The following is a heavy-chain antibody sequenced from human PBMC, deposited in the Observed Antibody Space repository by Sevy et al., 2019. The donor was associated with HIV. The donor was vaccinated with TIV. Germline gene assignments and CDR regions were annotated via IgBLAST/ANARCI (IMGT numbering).Heavy chain of an antibody. V-gene: IGHV4-39*01. CDR1: GGSISSSSYY. Sequence: SETLSLTCTVSGGSISSSSYYWGWIRQPPGKGLEWIGGIYYSGSTYYNPSLKSRVTISVDTSKNQFSLKLSSVTAADTAVYYCARMGRPITMVRGGVDYWGQGTLVTVSS. D-gene: IGHD3-10*01. CDR2: IYYSGST. J-gene: IGHJ4*02. CDR3: ARMGRPITMVRGGVDY.